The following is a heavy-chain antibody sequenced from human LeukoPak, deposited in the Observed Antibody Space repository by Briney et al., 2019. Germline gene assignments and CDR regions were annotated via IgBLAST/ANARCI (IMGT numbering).Heavy chain of an antibody. V-gene: IGHV3-23*01. D-gene: IGHD5-18*01. J-gene: IGHJ5*02. CDR2: SGSGGGT. CDR1: GFIFGNYA. CDR3: AKAHSVSAPGCFDP. Sequence: GGSLRLSCAASGFIFGNYAMSWVRQAPGKGLEGVSGSGSGGGTYYANSVKGRFTISRDNSKNTLYLQMNSLRAEDTAIYYCAKAHSVSAPGCFDPWGQGTLVTVSS.